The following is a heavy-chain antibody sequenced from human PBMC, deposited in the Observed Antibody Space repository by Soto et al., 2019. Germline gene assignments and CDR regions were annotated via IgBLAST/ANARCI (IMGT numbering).Heavy chain of an antibody. V-gene: IGHV4-4*02. Sequence: QVQLQESGPGLVKPSGTLSLTCAVSGGSISSSNWWSWVRQPPGKGLEWIGDIYHSGSTNYNPSLKSRVTISVDKSKTQFSLKLSSVTAADTAVYYGARGACSGGSCYSTEKFDYWGQGTLVTVSS. J-gene: IGHJ4*02. D-gene: IGHD2-15*01. CDR3: ARGACSGGSCYSTEKFDY. CDR1: GGSISSSNW. CDR2: IYHSGST.